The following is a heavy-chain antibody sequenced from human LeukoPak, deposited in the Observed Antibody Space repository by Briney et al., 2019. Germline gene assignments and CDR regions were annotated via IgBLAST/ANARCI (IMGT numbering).Heavy chain of an antibody. CDR3: YYASGSYA. Sequence: GGSLRLSCAASGFTVSSNYMSWVRQAPGKGLEWVSLIYTGGSTYYADSVKGRLIISRDSSKNTVYLRMNSLRVEDTAIYYCYYASGSYAWGQGTLVTVSS. D-gene: IGHD3-10*01. CDR2: IYTGGST. V-gene: IGHV3-66*01. CDR1: GFTVSSNY. J-gene: IGHJ5*02.